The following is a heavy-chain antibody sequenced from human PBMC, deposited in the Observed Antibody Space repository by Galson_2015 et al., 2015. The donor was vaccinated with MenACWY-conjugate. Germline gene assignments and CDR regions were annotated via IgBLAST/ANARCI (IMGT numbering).Heavy chain of an antibody. J-gene: IGHJ4*02. CDR2: INRDGRST. D-gene: IGHD1-26*01. CDR1: GFTFSTYW. CDR3: ARLGGNYRTTSHCDY. V-gene: IGHV3-74*01. Sequence: SLRLSCAASGFTFSTYWMHWVRQAPGKGLVWVSRINRDGRSTSYADSVKGRFTISRDNAKNTLYLQMNSLRAEDTAVYYCARLGGNYRTTSHCDYWGQGTLVTVSS.